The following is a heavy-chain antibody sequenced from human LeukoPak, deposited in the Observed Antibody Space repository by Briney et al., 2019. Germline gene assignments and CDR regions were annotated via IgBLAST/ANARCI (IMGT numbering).Heavy chain of an antibody. D-gene: IGHD2/OR15-2a*01. CDR2: MNLNTGGT. CDR3: ARVRASMSRVFQH. J-gene: IGHJ1*01. V-gene: IGHV1-2*02. CDR1: GYTFTDYY. Sequence: ASVKVSCKASGYTFTDYYIHWVRQAPGQGLEWMGWMNLNTGGTTYAQKFQGRVTMTRDTSISTAYLELSTLRSDDTAVYYCARVRASMSRVFQHWGQGTLVTVSS.